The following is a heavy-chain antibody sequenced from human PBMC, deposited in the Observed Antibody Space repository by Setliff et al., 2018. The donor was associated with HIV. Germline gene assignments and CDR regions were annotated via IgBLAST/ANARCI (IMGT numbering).Heavy chain of an antibody. Sequence: SETLSLTCSVSGGSISNFYWSWIRQPPGKGLEWVGHIYSTGATNYNPSLKSRVTFSADTSKNQFFLKLRSVTAADTTVYYCARHSGLGGYYSPFDYWGPGTLVTVSS. CDR2: IYSTGAT. CDR3: ARHSGLGGYYSPFDY. D-gene: IGHD3-22*01. CDR1: GGSISNFY. J-gene: IGHJ4*02. V-gene: IGHV4-59*08.